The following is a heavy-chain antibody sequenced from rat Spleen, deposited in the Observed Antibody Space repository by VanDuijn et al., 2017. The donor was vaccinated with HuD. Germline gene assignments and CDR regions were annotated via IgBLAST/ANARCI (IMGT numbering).Heavy chain of an antibody. D-gene: IGHD1-4*01. CDR3: ATAGTRVSRFAY. J-gene: IGHJ3*01. Sequence: EVQLVESGGGLVQPGRSLKLSCAASGFTFSNYGMHWIRQAPPKGLEWVASISVSGGSSHYRDSVKGRFTLSRDNAKSTLYLQMDGLRSEDTATYYCATAGTRVSRFAYWGQGTLVTVSS. CDR2: ISVSGGSS. CDR1: GFTFSNYG. V-gene: IGHV5-19*01.